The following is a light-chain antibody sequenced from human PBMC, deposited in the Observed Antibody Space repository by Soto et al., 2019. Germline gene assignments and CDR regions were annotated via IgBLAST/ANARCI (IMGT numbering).Light chain of an antibody. J-gene: IGKJ2*01. CDR2: KAS. CDR3: QQYNSYSPYT. V-gene: IGKV1-5*03. Sequence: DIQMTQSPSTLSASVGDRVTITCRASHYISIWLAWYQQKPGKAPKLLIYKASSLQSGVPSRFSGSGSGTEFTLTISGLQPDDFATYYCQQYNSYSPYTFGQGTKLEIK. CDR1: HYISIW.